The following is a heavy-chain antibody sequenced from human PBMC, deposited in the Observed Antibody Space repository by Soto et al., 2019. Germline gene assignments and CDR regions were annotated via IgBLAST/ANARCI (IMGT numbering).Heavy chain of an antibody. V-gene: IGHV1-18*01. Sequence: QVQLVQSGAEVKKPGASVKVSCKASGYTFNSYGINWVRQAPGQGLEWMGWISVYNGNTNYAQKLQGRVTMTTDTSTSTAYMELRSLRSDATAVYYCARDGASSSGWYAPLWFDPWGQGIMVTVSS. D-gene: IGHD6-19*01. J-gene: IGHJ5*02. CDR1: GYTFNSYG. CDR2: ISVYNGNT. CDR3: ARDGASSSGWYAPLWFDP.